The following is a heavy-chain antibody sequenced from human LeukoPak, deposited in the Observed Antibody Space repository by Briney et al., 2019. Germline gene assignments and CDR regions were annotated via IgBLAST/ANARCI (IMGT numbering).Heavy chain of an antibody. D-gene: IGHD6-13*01. CDR1: GGSFSGYY. Sequence: PSETQSLTCAVYGGSFSGYYWSWIRQPPGKGLEWIGEINHSGSTNYNPSLKSRVTISVDTSKNQFSLKLSSVTAADTAVYYCARADSRSWHLFDYWGQGTLVTVSS. V-gene: IGHV4-34*01. CDR3: ARADSRSWHLFDY. J-gene: IGHJ4*02. CDR2: INHSGST.